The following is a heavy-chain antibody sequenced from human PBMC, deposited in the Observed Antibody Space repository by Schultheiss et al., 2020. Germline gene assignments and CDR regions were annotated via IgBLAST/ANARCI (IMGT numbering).Heavy chain of an antibody. CDR1: GGSISSGSYY. V-gene: IGHV4-61*02. CDR2: IYTSGST. J-gene: IGHJ2*01. Sequence: SETLSLTCTVSGGSISSGSYYWSWIRQPAGKGLEWIGRIYTSGSTYYNPSLKSRVTMSVDTSKNQFSLKLSSVTAADTAVYYCASRRDGYSFYWYFDLWGRGTLVTVSS. CDR3: ASRRDGYSFYWYFDL. D-gene: IGHD5-24*01.